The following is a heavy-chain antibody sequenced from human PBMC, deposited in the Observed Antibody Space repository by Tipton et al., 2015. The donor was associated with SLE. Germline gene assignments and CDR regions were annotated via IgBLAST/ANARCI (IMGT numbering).Heavy chain of an antibody. D-gene: IGHD1-26*01. CDR3: ARDELVVLSSARWSYYYGMDV. Sequence: LRLSCTFSCCSISNYYWSWIRQSPGKGLEWIGYIHFPGRTNFNPSLKSRVSMSLDTSNRFSLRLTSVTAADTGTYYCARDELVVLSSARWSYYYGMDVWGQGTTVTVSS. J-gene: IGHJ6*02. V-gene: IGHV4-59*01. CDR2: IHFPGRT. CDR1: CCSISNYY.